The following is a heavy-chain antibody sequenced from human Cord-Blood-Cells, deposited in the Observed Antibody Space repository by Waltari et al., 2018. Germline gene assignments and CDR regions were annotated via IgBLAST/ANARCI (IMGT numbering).Heavy chain of an antibody. CDR3: ARHLVPAAAFDI. J-gene: IGHJ3*02. D-gene: IGHD2-2*01. CDR2: IYYSGSA. V-gene: IGHV4-59*08. CDR1: GGSISSYY. Sequence: QVQLQESGPGLVKPSETLSLTCTVSGGSISSYYWSWIRQPPGKGLEWSGYIYYSGSANYNPALKSRVTRAVDTSTNQFSLKLSSVTAADTAVYYCARHLVPAAAFDIWGQGTMVTVSS.